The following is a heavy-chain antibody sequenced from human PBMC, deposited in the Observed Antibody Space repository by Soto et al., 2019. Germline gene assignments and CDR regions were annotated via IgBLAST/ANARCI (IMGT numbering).Heavy chain of an antibody. J-gene: IGHJ4*02. V-gene: IGHV4-34*01. CDR2: INHSGST. Sequence: SETLSLTCAVYGGSFSGYYWTWIRQPPGTGLEWIGGINHSGSTNYNPSLKSRVTISVDTSKNQFSLKLTSVTAADTAVYYCARDKVTGLFDYWGQGTLVTVSS. D-gene: IGHD2-8*02. CDR3: ARDKVTGLFDY. CDR1: GGSFSGYY.